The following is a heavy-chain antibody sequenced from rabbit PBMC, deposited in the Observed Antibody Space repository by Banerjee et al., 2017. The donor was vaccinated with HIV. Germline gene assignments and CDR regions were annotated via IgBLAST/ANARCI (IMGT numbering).Heavy chain of an antibody. CDR1: GLDFSSSYW. J-gene: IGHJ6*01. CDR2: INSSSRNV. CDR3: ARDLAGVIGWNFGL. Sequence: QSLEESGGDLVKPGASLTLTCKASGLDFSSSYWIYWVRQAPGKGLEWIGCINSSSRNVVYASWATGRFSISKTSSTTVTLQMTSLTAADTATYLCARDLAGVIGWNFGLWGPGTLVTVS. D-gene: IGHD4-1*01. V-gene: IGHV1S40*01.